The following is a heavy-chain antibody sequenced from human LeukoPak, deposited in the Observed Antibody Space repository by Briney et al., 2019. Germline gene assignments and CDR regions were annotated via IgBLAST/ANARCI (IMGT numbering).Heavy chain of an antibody. V-gene: IGHV3-48*03. Sequence: GGSLRLSCAASGFTFSSYEMNWVRQAPGKGLEWVSYISSSGSTIYYPDSVKGRFTISRDNAKNSLYLQMNSLRAEDTAVYYCASTYDSSGHDAFDIWGQGTMVTVSS. CDR1: GFTFSSYE. CDR3: ASTYDSSGHDAFDI. D-gene: IGHD3-22*01. CDR2: ISSSGSTI. J-gene: IGHJ3*02.